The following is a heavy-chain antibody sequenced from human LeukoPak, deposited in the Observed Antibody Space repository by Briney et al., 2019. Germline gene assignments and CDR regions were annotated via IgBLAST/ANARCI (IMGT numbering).Heavy chain of an antibody. V-gene: IGHV3-74*01. CDR2: IDSDGSST. D-gene: IGHD1-20*01. Sequence: GGSLRLSCAASGFTISSYWMHWVRQAPGKGLVWVSRIDSDGSSTSYADSVKGRFTISRDNAKNTLYLQMNSLRAEDTAVYYCARVLYNWNDCLDYWGQGTLVTVSS. CDR3: ARVLYNWNDCLDY. J-gene: IGHJ4*02. CDR1: GFTISSYW.